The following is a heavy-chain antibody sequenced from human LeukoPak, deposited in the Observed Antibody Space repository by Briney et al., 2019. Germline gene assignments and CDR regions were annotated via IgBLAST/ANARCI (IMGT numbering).Heavy chain of an antibody. D-gene: IGHD6-19*01. CDR1: GFDFSSNW. J-gene: IGHJ5*02. V-gene: IGHV3-74*01. CDR3: ARDWGSSGWYNWFDP. Sequence: GGSLRLSCAASGFDFSSNWMHWVRHAPGQGLVWVSRIKGDGISTNYADSVKGRFTISRDIAKNTLYLQMNSLRVEDTAVYYCARDWGSSGWYNWFDPWGQGTLVTVSS. CDR2: IKGDGIST.